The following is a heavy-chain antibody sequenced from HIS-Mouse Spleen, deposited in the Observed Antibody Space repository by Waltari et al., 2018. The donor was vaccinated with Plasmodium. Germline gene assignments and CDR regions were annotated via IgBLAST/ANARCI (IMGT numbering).Heavy chain of an antibody. D-gene: IGHD3-10*01. V-gene: IGHV4-34*01. CDR3: ARGLRGHYWYFDL. Sequence: QVQLQQWGAGLLKPSETLPLTCAVYGGSFSGYYWTWIRQPPGKGREWIGEINHSGSTNYNPSLKSRVTISVDTSKNQFSLKLSSVTAADTAVYYCARGLRGHYWYFDLWGRGTLVTVSS. CDR1: GGSFSGYY. J-gene: IGHJ2*01. CDR2: INHSGST.